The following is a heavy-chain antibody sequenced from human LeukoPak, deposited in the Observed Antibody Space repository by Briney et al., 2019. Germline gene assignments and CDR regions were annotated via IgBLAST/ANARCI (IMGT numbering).Heavy chain of an antibody. J-gene: IGHJ4*02. CDR2: ISSSSSYI. Sequence: GGSLRLSCAASGFNFDEYGLSWVRQAPGKGLEWVSSISSSSSYIYYADSVKGRFTISRDNAKNSLYLQMNSLRAEDTAVYYCAREISSWADYWGQGTLVTVSS. CDR3: AREISSWADY. D-gene: IGHD6-13*01. V-gene: IGHV3-21*01. CDR1: GFNFDEYG.